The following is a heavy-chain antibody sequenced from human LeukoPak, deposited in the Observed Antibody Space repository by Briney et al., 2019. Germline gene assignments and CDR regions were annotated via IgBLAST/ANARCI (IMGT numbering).Heavy chain of an antibody. CDR1: GYTFTSYA. V-gene: IGHV1-3*01. CDR3: ARDRAVAGTRWFDP. Sequence: ASVKVSCKASGYTFTSYAMHWVRQAPGQRLEWMGWINAGNGNTKYSQKFQGRVTITRDTSASTAYMELSSLRSEDTAVYYCARDRAVAGTRWFDPWGRGTLVTVSS. CDR2: INAGNGNT. J-gene: IGHJ5*02. D-gene: IGHD6-19*01.